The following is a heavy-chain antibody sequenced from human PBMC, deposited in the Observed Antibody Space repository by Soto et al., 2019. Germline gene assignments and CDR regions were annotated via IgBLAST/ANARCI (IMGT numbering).Heavy chain of an antibody. D-gene: IGHD3-10*01. Sequence: VSVKVSCKASGYTFTGYYMHWVRQAPGQGLEWMGWINPNSGGTNYAQKFQGRVTLTRDTSISTAYMELNRLRSDDTGVYYCARDWRFGDLFSWGQGTMVTVSS. V-gene: IGHV1-2*02. J-gene: IGHJ5*02. CDR3: ARDWRFGDLFS. CDR1: GYTFTGYY. CDR2: INPNSGGT.